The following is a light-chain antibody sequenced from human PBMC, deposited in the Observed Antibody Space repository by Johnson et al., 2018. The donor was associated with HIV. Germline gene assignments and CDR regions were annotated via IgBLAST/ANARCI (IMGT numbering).Light chain of an antibody. V-gene: IGLV1-51*01. CDR1: SSNIGNNY. J-gene: IGLJ1*01. CDR2: DNN. Sequence: HSVLTQPPSVSAAPGQKVTISCSGSSSNIGNNYVSWFQQLPGTAPKLLIYDNNKRPSGIPDRFSCSKSGTSATLGITGLQTGDEADYYCGTWDSSLSALYVFGTSTKVTVL. CDR3: GTWDSSLSALYV.